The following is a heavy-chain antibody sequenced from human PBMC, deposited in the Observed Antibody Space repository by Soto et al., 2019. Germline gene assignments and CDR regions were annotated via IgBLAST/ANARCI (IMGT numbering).Heavy chain of an antibody. CDR3: ARDPTYYYDSSGYSHFDY. Sequence: EVQLLESGGGLVQPGGSLRLSCAASGFTFSACAMSWVRQAPGKGLEWLSAISGSGGTTYYADSVRGRFTISRDNSKNTLYLQMNSLRAEDTAVYYCARDPTYYYDSSGYSHFDYWGQGTLVTVSS. D-gene: IGHD3-22*01. CDR2: ISGSGGTT. V-gene: IGHV3-23*01. CDR1: GFTFSACA. J-gene: IGHJ4*02.